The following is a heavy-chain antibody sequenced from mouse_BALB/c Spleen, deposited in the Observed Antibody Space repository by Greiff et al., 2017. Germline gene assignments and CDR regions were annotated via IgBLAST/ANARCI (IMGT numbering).Heavy chain of an antibody. CDR2: IWSGGST. V-gene: IGHV2-2*02. J-gene: IGHJ4*01. CDR1: GFSLTSYG. Sequence: VQLQQSGPGLVQPSQSLSITCTVSGFSLTSYGVHWVRQSPGKGLEWLGVIWSGGSTDYNAAFISRLSISKDNSKSQVFFKMNSLQANDTAIYYCASVRADYAMDYWGQGTSVTVSS. D-gene: IGHD2-14*01. CDR3: ASVRADYAMDY.